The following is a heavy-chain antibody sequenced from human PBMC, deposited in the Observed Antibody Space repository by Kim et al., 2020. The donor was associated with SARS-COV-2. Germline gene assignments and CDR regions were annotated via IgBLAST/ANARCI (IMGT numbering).Heavy chain of an antibody. CDR2: IKQDGSEK. V-gene: IGHV3-7*03. D-gene: IGHD3-22*01. CDR3: ARLSPLYTYYYDSSGFRDS. Sequence: GGSLRLSCAASGFTFSRNWMSWVRQVPGKGLEWVANIKQDGSEKYYVDSVKGRFTISRDNSKNSLYLQMNSLRAEDTAVYYCARLSPLYTYYYDSSGFRDSWGQGTLVTVSS. J-gene: IGHJ4*02. CDR1: GFTFSRNW.